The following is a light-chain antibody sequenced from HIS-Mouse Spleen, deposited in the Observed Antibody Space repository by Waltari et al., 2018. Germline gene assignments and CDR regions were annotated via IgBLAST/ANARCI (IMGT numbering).Light chain of an antibody. CDR3: SSYTSSSTQV. CDR1: SSYVGGYNY. CDR2: DGS. Sequence: QSALTQPASVSGSPGQSITIPRTRTSSYVGGYNYVSWYQQPPSKAPKLMIYDGSNRPSGVSNRFSGSKSGNTASLTISGLQAEDEADYYCSSYTSSSTQVFGGGTKLTVL. V-gene: IGLV2-14*03. J-gene: IGLJ2*01.